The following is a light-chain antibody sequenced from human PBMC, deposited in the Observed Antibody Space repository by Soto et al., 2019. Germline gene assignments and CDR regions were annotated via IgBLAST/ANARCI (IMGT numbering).Light chain of an antibody. CDR3: AAWDDSLNGVV. CDR1: SSNIGSNT. CDR2: SNN. Sequence: QSVLTQPPSASGTPGQMVTISCSGSSSNIGSNTVNWYQQLPGTAPKLLIYSNNQRPSGVPDRFSGSKSGTSASLAISGLQSEDEADYYCAAWDDSLNGVVFGGGTKLNVL. J-gene: IGLJ2*01. V-gene: IGLV1-44*01.